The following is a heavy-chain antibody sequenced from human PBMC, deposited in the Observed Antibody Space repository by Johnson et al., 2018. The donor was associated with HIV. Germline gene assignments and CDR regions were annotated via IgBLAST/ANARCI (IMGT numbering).Heavy chain of an antibody. J-gene: IGHJ3*02. Sequence: QVHLVESGGGVVQPERSVRLSCSASGFTFSRHAMHWVRQAPGKGLEWVSIILSDGSNIYYADSVKGRFTISRDSSKNTLYLQMNTLRADDTAVYYCARGSRYTHDNDDVYLLQAFDIWGQGTMVTVSS. CDR1: GFTFSRHA. V-gene: IGHV3-30*04. D-gene: IGHD3-16*01. CDR3: ARGSRYTHDNDDVYLLQAFDI. CDR2: ILSDGSNI.